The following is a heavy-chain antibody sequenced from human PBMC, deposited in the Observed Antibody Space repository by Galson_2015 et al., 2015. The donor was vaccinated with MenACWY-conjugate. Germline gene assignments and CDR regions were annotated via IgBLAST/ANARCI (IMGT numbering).Heavy chain of an antibody. D-gene: IGHD5-18*01. V-gene: IGHV4-59*01. Sequence: SETLSLTCTVSGGSISNDYWSWIRQPPGKGLEWIGNIYYSGSTNYNPSLKSRVSISVDTSKNQFSLKLGSLTAADMAVYYCARVANSYGTPQYCDYWGQGTLVTVSS. CDR3: ARVANSYGTPQYCDY. CDR1: GGSISNDY. J-gene: IGHJ4*02. CDR2: IYYSGST.